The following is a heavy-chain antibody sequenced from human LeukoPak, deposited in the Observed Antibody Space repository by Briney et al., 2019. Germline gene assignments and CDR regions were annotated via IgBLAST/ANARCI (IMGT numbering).Heavy chain of an antibody. J-gene: IGHJ4*02. CDR3: AKLLNDYGDYYFDS. D-gene: IGHD4-17*01. V-gene: IGHV3-23*01. CDR2: ISGSGGNT. Sequence: GGSLRLSCAASGFTFSDYYMSWIRQAPGKGLEWVSAISGSGGNTYYADSVKGRFTISRDNSKNTLYLQMNSLRADDTAAYYCAKLLNDYGDYYFDSWGQGTLVTVSS. CDR1: GFTFSDYY.